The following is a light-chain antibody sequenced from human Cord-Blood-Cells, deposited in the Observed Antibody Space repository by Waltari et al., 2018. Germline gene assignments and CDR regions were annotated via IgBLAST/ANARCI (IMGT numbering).Light chain of an antibody. J-gene: IGLJ3*02. CDR3: QSYDSSLSGWV. CDR1: SSNIGAGYD. V-gene: IGLV1-40*01. Sequence: QSVLTQPPSVSGAPGQRVTISCTGSSSNIGAGYDVHWYQHLPGTAPKLLIYGNTNRPSGFPDRFSGSKSGASASLAITGLQAEDEADYYYQSYDSSLSGWVFGGGTKLTVL. CDR2: GNT.